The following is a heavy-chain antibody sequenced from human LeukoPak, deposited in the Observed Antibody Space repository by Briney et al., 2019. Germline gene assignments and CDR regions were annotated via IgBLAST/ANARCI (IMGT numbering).Heavy chain of an antibody. D-gene: IGHD6-13*01. V-gene: IGHV1-69*05. CDR2: IIPIFGTS. J-gene: IGHJ4*02. CDR1: GGTFSSYA. Sequence: AVKVSCKASGGTFSSYAISWVRQAPGQGREWVGGIIPIFGTSNYAQKFQGRGTITTDESTSPAYIERSSLRSEDTAVYYCARGGAAAGTDYWGQGTLVTVSS. CDR3: ARGGAAAGTDY.